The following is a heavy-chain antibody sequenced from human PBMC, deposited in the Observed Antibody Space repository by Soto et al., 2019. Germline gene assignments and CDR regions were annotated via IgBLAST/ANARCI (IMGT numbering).Heavy chain of an antibody. CDR1: DGSISNYY. D-gene: IGHD2-21*02. CDR2: VHYTGNT. Sequence: SETLSLTCTVSDGSISNYYWNWLRQSPGKGLEWIAYVHYTGNTNYNSSLKSRVTISVDTSKNQFSLKLASVTAADTAMYYCARLQYTVVTSFDTWGQGTMVTVSS. CDR3: ARLQYTVVTSFDT. J-gene: IGHJ3*02. V-gene: IGHV4-59*01.